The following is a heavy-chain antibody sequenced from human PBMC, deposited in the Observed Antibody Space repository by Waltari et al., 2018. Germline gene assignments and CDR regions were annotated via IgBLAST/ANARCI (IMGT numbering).Heavy chain of an antibody. CDR3: AKHRTGAAAGTEDNWFDP. Sequence: EVQLLESGGGLVQPGGSLRLSCAASGFTFSSYAMSWVRPAPGKGLEWVSAISGSGGSTYYADSVKGRFTISRDNSKNTLYLQMNSLRAEDTAVYYCAKHRTGAAAGTEDNWFDPWGQGTLVTVSS. V-gene: IGHV3-23*01. CDR2: ISGSGGST. D-gene: IGHD6-13*01. CDR1: GFTFSSYA. J-gene: IGHJ5*02.